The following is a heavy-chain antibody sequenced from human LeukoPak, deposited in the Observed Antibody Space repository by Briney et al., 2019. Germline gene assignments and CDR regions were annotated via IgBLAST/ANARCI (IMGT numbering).Heavy chain of an antibody. J-gene: IGHJ4*02. CDR3: ARAGPDYYDSSGYYYELDFDY. CDR1: GFTLGDYT. V-gene: IGHV3-11*01. D-gene: IGHD3-22*01. Sequence: GGSLRLSCAASGFTLGDYTMNWIRQAPGKGLEWVSYISSSGSSTYYADSVKGRFTISRDFAKNALYLQMNSLRVEDTAVYYCARAGPDYYDSSGYYYELDFDYWGQGTLVTVSS. CDR2: ISSSGSST.